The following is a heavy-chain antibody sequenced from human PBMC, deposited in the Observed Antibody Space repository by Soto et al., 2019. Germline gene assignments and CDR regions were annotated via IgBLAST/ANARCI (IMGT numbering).Heavy chain of an antibody. J-gene: IGHJ4*02. CDR1: GFTFSSYA. V-gene: IGHV3-23*01. Sequence: GGSLRLSCAASGFTFSSYAMSWVRQAPGKGLEWVSAISGSGGSTYYADSVKGRFTISRDNSKNTLYLQMNSLRAEDTAVYYCAKQRYYDILTTPFYFDYWGQGTLVTVS. CDR2: ISGSGGST. CDR3: AKQRYYDILTTPFYFDY. D-gene: IGHD3-9*01.